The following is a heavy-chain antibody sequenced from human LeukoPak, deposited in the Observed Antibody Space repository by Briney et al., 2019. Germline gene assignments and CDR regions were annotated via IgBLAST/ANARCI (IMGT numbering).Heavy chain of an antibody. CDR2: ISGSRGSA. V-gene: IGHV3-23*01. J-gene: IGHJ4*02. D-gene: IGHD3-22*01. CDR3: ARGSSWDSSGYYSLYYFDY. Sequence: GGSLRLSCAASGFTFSSYAMSWVRQAPGKGLEWVSAISGSRGSAYYADSAKGRFTISRDNSKNTLYLQMNSLRAEDTAVYYCARGSSWDSSGYYSLYYFDYWGQGTLVTVSS. CDR1: GFTFSSYA.